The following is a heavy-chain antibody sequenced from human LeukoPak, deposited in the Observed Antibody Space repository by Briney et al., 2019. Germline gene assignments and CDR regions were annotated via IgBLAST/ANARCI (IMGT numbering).Heavy chain of an antibody. CDR2: ITPSGGT. CDR3: ARVGSDWNDVRYNWFDP. D-gene: IGHD1-1*01. J-gene: IGHJ5*02. Sequence: GASVKFACKASGYTLTSYAMHWVRQAPGQGLEWMGWITPSGGTNYPQKFQGRVAITRDTSITTAYMDLSRLTSDDTAVYYCARVGSDWNDVRYNWFDPWGQGTLVTVSS. CDR1: GYTLTSYA. V-gene: IGHV1-2*02.